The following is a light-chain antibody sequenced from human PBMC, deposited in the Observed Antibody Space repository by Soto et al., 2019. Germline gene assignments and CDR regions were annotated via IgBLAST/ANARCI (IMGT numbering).Light chain of an antibody. J-gene: IGKJ1*01. Sequence: DIQMTQAPSTLSASIGDGVIITCRASQSISHWLAWYQQKPGKAPKLLISDASILESGVPSRFSGSTSGTEFTLTISSLQPDDFATYYCQQYHTYRTFGQGTKVEIK. CDR3: QQYHTYRT. CDR1: QSISHW. CDR2: DAS. V-gene: IGKV1-5*01.